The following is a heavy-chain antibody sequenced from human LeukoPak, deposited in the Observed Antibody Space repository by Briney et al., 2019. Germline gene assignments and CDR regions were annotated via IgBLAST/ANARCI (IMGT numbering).Heavy chain of an antibody. CDR1: GFTFDDYA. J-gene: IGHJ4*02. CDR3: AKGGRPSIAAAGFDY. D-gene: IGHD6-13*01. Sequence: GGSLRLSCAASGFTFDDYAMHWVRQAPGKGLEWVSGISWNSGSIGYADSVKGRFTISRDNAKNSLYLQMNSLRAEDMALYYCAKGGRPSIAAAGFDYWGQGTLVTVSS. V-gene: IGHV3-9*03. CDR2: ISWNSGSI.